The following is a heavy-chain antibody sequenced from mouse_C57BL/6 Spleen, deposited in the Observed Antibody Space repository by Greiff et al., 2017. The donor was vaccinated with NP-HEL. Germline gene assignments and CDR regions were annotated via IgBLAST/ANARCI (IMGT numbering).Heavy chain of an antibody. D-gene: IGHD1-1*01. Sequence: VQRVESGAELVKPGASVKLSCKASGYTFTEYTIHWVKQRSGQGLEWIGWFYPGSGSIKYNEKFKDKATLTADKSSSTVYMELSRLTSEDSAVYFCARHGDYYGSPSYAMDYWGQGTSVTVSS. V-gene: IGHV1-62-2*01. CDR2: FYPGSGSI. CDR3: ARHGDYYGSPSYAMDY. J-gene: IGHJ4*01. CDR1: GYTFTEYT.